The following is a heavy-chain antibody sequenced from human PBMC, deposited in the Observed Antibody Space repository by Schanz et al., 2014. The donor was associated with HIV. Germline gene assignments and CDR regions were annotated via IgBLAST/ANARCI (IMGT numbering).Heavy chain of an antibody. CDR2: INPNSGGT. Sequence: QVQLVQSGAEVKKPGSSVKVSCKASGGTFSSYAISWVRQAPGQGLEWMGWINPNSGGTNYAQKLQGRVTMTTDTSTNTAYMELRRLRSDDTAVYYCARWGRGCSGGSCYWGYYGMDVWGQGTTVTVSS. D-gene: IGHD2-15*01. CDR1: GGTFSSYA. CDR3: ARWGRGCSGGSCYWGYYGMDV. J-gene: IGHJ6*02. V-gene: IGHV1-18*01.